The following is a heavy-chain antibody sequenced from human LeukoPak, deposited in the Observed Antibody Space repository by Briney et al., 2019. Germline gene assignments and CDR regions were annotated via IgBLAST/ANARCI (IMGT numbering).Heavy chain of an antibody. J-gene: IGHJ4*02. V-gene: IGHV3-64*01. CDR1: GFTFSSYA. CDR2: ISSNGGST. D-gene: IGHD3-3*01. Sequence: GGSLRLSCAASGFTFSSYAMHWVRQAPGNGLEYVSAISSNGGSTYYANSVKGRFTISRDNSKNTLYLQMGSLRAEDMAVYYCARGGYITIFGVAPGYWGQGTLVTVSS. CDR3: ARGGYITIFGVAPGY.